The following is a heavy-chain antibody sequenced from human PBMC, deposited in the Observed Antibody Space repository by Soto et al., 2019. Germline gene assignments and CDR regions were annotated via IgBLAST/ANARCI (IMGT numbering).Heavy chain of an antibody. D-gene: IGHD6-13*01. CDR1: GGSISINNW. V-gene: IGHV4-4*02. CDR2: IYHGGTT. CDR3: ARAGRAGYYYHTALDV. J-gene: IGHJ6*01. Sequence: SEALSVTCTVSGGSISINNWWTCFRQPPGKGLEWLGEIYHGGTTHYNPSLRSRLTISIDKSKSHFSLKLTSVTAADTAVYYCARAGRAGYYYHTALDVWGQGTQVTVSS.